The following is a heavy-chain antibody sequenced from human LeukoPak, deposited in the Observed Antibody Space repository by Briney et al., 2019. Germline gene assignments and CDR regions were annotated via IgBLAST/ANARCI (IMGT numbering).Heavy chain of an antibody. V-gene: IGHV4-4*02. J-gene: IGHJ4*02. CDR1: GGSISRSNW. D-gene: IGHD4-17*01. CDR2: IYHSGST. Sequence: PSETLSLTCAVSGGSISRSNWWSWVRQPPGKGLEWIGEIYHSGSTNYNPSLKSRVTIAVDRSKNQFSLKLSSVTAADTAVYYCARASHDYGDYSHFDYWGQGTLVTVSS. CDR3: ARASHDYGDYSHFDY.